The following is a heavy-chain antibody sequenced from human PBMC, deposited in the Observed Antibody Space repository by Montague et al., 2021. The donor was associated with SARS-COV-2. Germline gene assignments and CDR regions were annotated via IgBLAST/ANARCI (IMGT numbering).Heavy chain of an antibody. J-gene: IGHJ5*02. CDR3: ARDRGSPNWFDP. Sequence: SVKVSCKASGYTFTGYYIHWVRQAPGQGLEWMGWTNPSSDDTNYAQSFQGRVTITSDTSISTAYMELTRLTSDDTAVYYCARDRGSPNWFDPWGQGTLVTVS. D-gene: IGHD5-12*01. CDR2: TNPSSDDT. CDR1: GYTFTGYY. V-gene: IGHV1-2*02.